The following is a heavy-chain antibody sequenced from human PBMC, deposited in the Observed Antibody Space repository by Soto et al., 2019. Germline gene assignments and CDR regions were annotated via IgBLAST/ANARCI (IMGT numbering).Heavy chain of an antibody. J-gene: IGHJ6*02. CDR3: ARDRDVFDYYYGMDV. CDR2: ISSSSSYI. V-gene: IGHV3-21*01. CDR1: GFTFSSYS. Sequence: EVQLVESGGGLVKPGGSLRLSCAASGFTFSSYSMNWVRQAPGNGLECVSSISSSSSYIYYADSVKGRFTISRDNAKNSLYLQMNSLRAEDTAVYYCARDRDVFDYYYGMDVWGQGTTVTVSS. D-gene: IGHD3-10*01.